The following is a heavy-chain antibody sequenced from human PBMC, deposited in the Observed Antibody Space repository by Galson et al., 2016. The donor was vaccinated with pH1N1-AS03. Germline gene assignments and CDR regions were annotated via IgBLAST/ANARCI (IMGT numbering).Heavy chain of an antibody. J-gene: IGHJ4*02. D-gene: IGHD5-12*01. CDR3: ARGWLASGLDF. Sequence: CAISGDSVSVNSGGWNWIRQSPSRGLEWLGRTYYNSKWFFDYAISVRSRITINSDISKNQFSLQLNSVTPEDTALYYCARGWLASGLDFCGQGTQVTVSS. CDR1: GDSVSVNSGG. V-gene: IGHV6-1*01. CDR2: TYYNSKWFF.